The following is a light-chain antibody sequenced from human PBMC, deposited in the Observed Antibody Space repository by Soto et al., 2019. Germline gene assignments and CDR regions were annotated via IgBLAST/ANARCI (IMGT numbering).Light chain of an antibody. V-gene: IGKV3-11*01. CDR1: QSVSSY. J-gene: IGKJ5*01. Sequence: EIVLTQSPATLSLSPVERATLSCRASQSVSSYLAWYQQKPGQAPRLLIYDASNRATGIPARFSGSGSGTDFTLTISSLEPEDFAVYYCQQRSNWPLITFGQGTRREIK. CDR2: DAS. CDR3: QQRSNWPLIT.